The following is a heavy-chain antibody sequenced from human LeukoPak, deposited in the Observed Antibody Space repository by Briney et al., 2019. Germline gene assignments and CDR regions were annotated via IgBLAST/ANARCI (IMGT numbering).Heavy chain of an antibody. CDR3: ARDTLESYGSGSYRWFDP. CDR2: VYYSEST. J-gene: IGHJ5*02. Sequence: SDTLSLTCTLSGLSISSSSWRWIRQPPPKGLKWVGYVYYSESTNYNHPLQSRVTISVDQFKHQFSLKLSSVTAADTAVYYCARDTLESYGSGSYRWFDPWGQGTLVTVSS. V-gene: IGHV4-59*01. D-gene: IGHD3-10*01. CDR1: GLSISSSS.